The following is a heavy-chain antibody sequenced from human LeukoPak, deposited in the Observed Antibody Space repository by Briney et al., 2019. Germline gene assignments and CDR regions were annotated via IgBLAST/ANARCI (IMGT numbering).Heavy chain of an antibody. CDR2: ISSSGSTI. J-gene: IGHJ5*02. Sequence: GGSLRLSCAASGFTFSSYEMNWVRQAPGKGLEWVSYISSSGSTIYYADSVKGRFTISRDNAKNSLYLQMNSLRAEDTAVYYCAREGYCSGGSCYSLDNWFDPWGQGTLVTVSS. V-gene: IGHV3-48*03. D-gene: IGHD2-15*01. CDR1: GFTFSSYE. CDR3: AREGYCSGGSCYSLDNWFDP.